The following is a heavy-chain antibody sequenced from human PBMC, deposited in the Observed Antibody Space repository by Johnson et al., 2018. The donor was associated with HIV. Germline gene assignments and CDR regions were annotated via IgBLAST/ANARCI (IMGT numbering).Heavy chain of an antibody. CDR3: ARACRDGYTCDVFDI. Sequence: VQLVESGGGLVQPGGSLRLSCAASGFTFSTYDMNGVRQAPGKGLEWVSVIFSGGSTYYADSVKGRFTISRDNSKNTLYLQMNSLRAEDTAVYYCARACRDGYTCDVFDIWGQGTMVTVSS. V-gene: IGHV3-66*01. CDR1: GFTFSTYD. D-gene: IGHD5-24*01. CDR2: IFSGGST. J-gene: IGHJ3*02.